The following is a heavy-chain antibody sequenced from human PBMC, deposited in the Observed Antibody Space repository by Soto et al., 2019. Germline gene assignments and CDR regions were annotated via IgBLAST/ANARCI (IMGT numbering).Heavy chain of an antibody. D-gene: IGHD2-15*01. J-gene: IGHJ4*02. CDR2: IGSSSSTT. CDR3: ARDPGGCSGGSCYSWYFDY. CDR1: GFTFSNYN. V-gene: IGHV3-48*04. Sequence: GGSLRLSCAASGFTFSNYNMNWVRQAPGTGLEWISYIGSSSSTTYYADSVKGRFTISRDNAKNSLYLQMNSLRAEDTAVYYCARDPGGCSGGSCYSWYFDYWGQGSLVTVSS.